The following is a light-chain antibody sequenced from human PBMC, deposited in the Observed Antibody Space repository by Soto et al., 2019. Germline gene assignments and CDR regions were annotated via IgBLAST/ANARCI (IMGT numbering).Light chain of an antibody. Sequence: QSALTQSASVSGSLGQSISISCTGTSTNVGGYDYVSWYQQHPGKAPRLIIYDVSNRPSGVSNRFSGSKSGNSASLTISGLQAEDEGLYFCSSYTSTYTLIFGGGTKVTVL. CDR3: SSYTSTYTLI. J-gene: IGLJ2*01. CDR1: STNVGGYDY. V-gene: IGLV2-14*03. CDR2: DVS.